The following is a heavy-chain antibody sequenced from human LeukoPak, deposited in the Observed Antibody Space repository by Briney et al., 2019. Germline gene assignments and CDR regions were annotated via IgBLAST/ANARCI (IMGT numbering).Heavy chain of an antibody. CDR3: ARLRYDILNFDY. D-gene: IGHD3-9*01. CDR1: GGSVSSGSYY. J-gene: IGHJ4*02. V-gene: IGHV4-61*01. CDR2: IYYRGST. Sequence: PSETLSLTCTVSGGSVSSGSYYWSWIRQPPGKGLEWIGYIYYRGSTNYNPSLKSRVTISVDTSKNQFSLKLSSVTAADTAVYYCARLRYDILNFDYWGQGTLVTVSS.